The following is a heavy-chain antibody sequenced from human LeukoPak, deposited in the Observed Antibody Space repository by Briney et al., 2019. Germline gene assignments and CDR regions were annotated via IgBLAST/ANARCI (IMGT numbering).Heavy chain of an antibody. Sequence: ASVKVSCKASGYLFVSRGFTWVRQAPGQRLEWMGWIGVRTGQTQFAQQFRDRFTMTTNTSTTTAFMELKSLRPDDTAVYYCVRDNSGLAGVMLDLWGQGTQVIVSS. V-gene: IGHV1-18*01. CDR3: VRDNSGLAGVMLDL. CDR2: IGVRTGQT. D-gene: IGHD3-16*01. CDR1: GYLFVSRG. J-gene: IGHJ4*02.